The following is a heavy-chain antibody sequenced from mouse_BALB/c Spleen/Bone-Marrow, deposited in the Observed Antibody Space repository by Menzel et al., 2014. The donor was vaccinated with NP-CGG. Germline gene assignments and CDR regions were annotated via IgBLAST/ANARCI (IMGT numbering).Heavy chain of an antibody. J-gene: IGHJ3*01. V-gene: IGHV4-1*02. CDR3: ARLGYYGWFAF. D-gene: IGHD2-3*01. Sequence: EVKLMESGGGLVQPGGSLKLSCAASGFDFSRYWMSWVRQAPGKGLEWIGEINPDSSTINYTPSLKDKFIISRDNAKNTLYLQMRKVRSEDTALYYCARLGYYGWFAFWGQGTLVTVSA. CDR2: INPDSSTI. CDR1: GFDFSRYW.